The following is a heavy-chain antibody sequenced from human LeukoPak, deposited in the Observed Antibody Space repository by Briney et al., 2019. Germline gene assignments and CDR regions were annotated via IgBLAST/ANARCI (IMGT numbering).Heavy chain of an antibody. D-gene: IGHD3-22*01. J-gene: IGHJ5*02. CDR1: GFTFSSYW. CDR3: ARDLGQYYDTSDNWFDP. Sequence: PGGSLRLSCAASGFTFSSYWMSWVRQAPGKGLEWVSAISGSGGSTYYADSVKGRFTISRDNAKNTLNLQMNSLRAEDTAVYYCARDLGQYYDTSDNWFDPWGQGTLVTVSS. CDR2: ISGSGGST. V-gene: IGHV3-23*01.